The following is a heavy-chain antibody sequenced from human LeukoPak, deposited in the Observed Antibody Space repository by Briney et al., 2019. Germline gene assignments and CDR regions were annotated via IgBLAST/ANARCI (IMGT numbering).Heavy chain of an antibody. J-gene: IGHJ3*02. CDR1: GFTFSSYA. V-gene: IGHV3-23*01. CDR3: AKDRASGWTQRDAFDI. CDR2: ISGSGGST. Sequence: GGSLGLSCAASGFTFSSYAMSWVRQAPGKGLEWVSAISGSGGSTYYADSVKGRFTISRDNSKNTLYLQMNSLRAEDTAVYYCAKDRASGWTQRDAFDIWGQGTMVTVSS. D-gene: IGHD6-19*01.